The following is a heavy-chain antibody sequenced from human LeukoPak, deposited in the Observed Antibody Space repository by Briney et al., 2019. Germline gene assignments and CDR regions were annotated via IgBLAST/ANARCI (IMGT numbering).Heavy chain of an antibody. CDR2: IYSDNT. CDR3: ARRAGAYSHPYDY. D-gene: IGHD4/OR15-4a*01. V-gene: IGHV3-53*01. CDR1: GFTVSSNS. Sequence: TRGSLRLSCTVSGFTVSSNSMSWVRQAPGKGLEWVSFIYSDNTRYSDSVKGRFTISRDNSKNTLYLQMNSLRAEDTAVYYCARRAGAYSHPYDYWGQGNLVTVSS. J-gene: IGHJ4*02.